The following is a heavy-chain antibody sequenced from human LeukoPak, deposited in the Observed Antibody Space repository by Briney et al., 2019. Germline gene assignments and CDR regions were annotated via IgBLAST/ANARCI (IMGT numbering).Heavy chain of an antibody. V-gene: IGHV4-4*02. Sequence: SGTLSLTCAVSGGSISSSNWWSWVRQPPGKGLEWIGEIYHSGSTNYNPSLKSRVTISVDKSKNQFSLKLASVTAADTAVYYCARGGSSSSWPFYYWGQGTLVTVSS. CDR1: GGSISSSNW. CDR3: ARGGSSSSWPFYY. J-gene: IGHJ4*02. D-gene: IGHD6-13*01. CDR2: IYHSGST.